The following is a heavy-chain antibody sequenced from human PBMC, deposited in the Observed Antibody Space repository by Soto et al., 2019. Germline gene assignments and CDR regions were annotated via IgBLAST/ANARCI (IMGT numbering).Heavy chain of an antibody. CDR2: IIPFFGTA. J-gene: IGHJ4*01. CDR3: ARTAPMDAGDKYYYDF. D-gene: IGHD3-16*01. Sequence: QVQLVQSGAEVKKTGSSVKVSCKTSGGTFSTFGISWVRQAPGQGLEWMGGIIPFFGTAEYSQKFEDRIKISADASTNTVYMDLRSLTSEDTAIYYCARTAPMDAGDKYYYDFWGHGALVTVSS. CDR1: GGTFSTFG. V-gene: IGHV1-69*01.